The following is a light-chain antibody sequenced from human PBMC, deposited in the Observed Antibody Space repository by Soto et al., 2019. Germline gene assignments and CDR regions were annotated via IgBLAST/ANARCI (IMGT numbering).Light chain of an antibody. V-gene: IGKV3-15*01. CDR3: QRYNSAPRT. Sequence: EAVLTQSPATLSVFPGERATLSCRACQSVATNLAWYQQRPGQAPRLLIYGASKRAIGLPARFSGSGSGTEFTLTITSLQSEDVGIYYCQRYNSAPRTFGQGTKVDI. CDR1: QSVATN. CDR2: GAS. J-gene: IGKJ1*01.